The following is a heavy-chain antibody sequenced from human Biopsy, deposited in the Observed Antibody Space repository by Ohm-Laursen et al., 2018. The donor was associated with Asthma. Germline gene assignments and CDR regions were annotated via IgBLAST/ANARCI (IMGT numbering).Heavy chain of an antibody. D-gene: IGHD6-13*01. Sequence: SQTLSLTCSLSSGSGDYMRSGNYYWGWIRQPPGKGLEWIGSIYYSGTTYYNPSLESRVTVSADTSKNQFSLKLTSVTAADTAVYYCVRGSSSWHHGPFHYYYGLDVWGQRTTATVSS. CDR3: VRGSSSWHHGPFHYYYGLDV. V-gene: IGHV4-39*01. CDR1: SGSGDYMRSGNYY. CDR2: IYYSGTT. J-gene: IGHJ6*02.